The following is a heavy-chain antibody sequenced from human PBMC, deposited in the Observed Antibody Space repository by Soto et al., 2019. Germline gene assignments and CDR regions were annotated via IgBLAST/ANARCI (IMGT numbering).Heavy chain of an antibody. V-gene: IGHV1-18*01. J-gene: IGHJ5*02. Sequence: LVQSGGEVKRPGASVKVSCKTSGYTFSNYGITWVRQAPGQPLEWLGWISLYSDGTNYAQKFQGRVSMTTDTSTTTAYMELRSLRSDDTAVYYCARVVPGAEAWFGPWGQGTLVTVSS. CDR2: ISLYSDGT. CDR3: ARVVPGAEAWFGP. D-gene: IGHD2-2*01. CDR1: GYTFSNYG.